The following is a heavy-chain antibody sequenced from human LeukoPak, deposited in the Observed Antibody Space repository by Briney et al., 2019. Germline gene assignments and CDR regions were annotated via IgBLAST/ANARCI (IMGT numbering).Heavy chain of an antibody. D-gene: IGHD6-13*01. V-gene: IGHV4-39*01. CDR3: ARQRDAAAGTDY. J-gene: IGHJ4*02. Sequence: SETLSLTCTVSGDSITSSYYYWGWIRQPPGKGLEWIGSIYYSGSTYSNPSLKSRVTISVDTSMNQFSLNLSSVTAADTAVYYCARQRDAAAGTDYWGQGILVTVSS. CDR1: GDSITSSYYY. CDR2: IYYSGST.